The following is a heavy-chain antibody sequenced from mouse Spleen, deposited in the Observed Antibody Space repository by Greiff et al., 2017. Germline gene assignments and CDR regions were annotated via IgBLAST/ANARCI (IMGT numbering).Heavy chain of an antibody. CDR1: GFTFSSYA. CDR3: ARGAGDGYYYAMDY. V-gene: IGHV5-4*03. CDR2: ISDGGSYT. J-gene: IGHJ4*01. D-gene: IGHD2-3*01. Sequence: EVMLVESGGGLVKPGGSLKLSCAASGFTFSSYAMSWVRQTPEKRLEWVATISDGGSYTYYPDNVKGRFTISRDNAKNNLYLQMSHLKSEDTAMYYCARGAGDGYYYAMDYWGQGTSVTVSS.